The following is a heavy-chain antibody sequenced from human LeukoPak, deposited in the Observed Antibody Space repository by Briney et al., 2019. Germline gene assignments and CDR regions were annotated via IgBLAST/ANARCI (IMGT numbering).Heavy chain of an antibody. D-gene: IGHD6-6*01. Sequence: SETLSPTCTVSGGSISNYYWSWIRQPPGKGLEWIGYIYTSGTTNYNPSLKSRVTISVDTSKNQFSLRLSSVTAADTAVYYCARQYSSSSFFDYWGQGTLVTVSS. V-gene: IGHV4-4*09. CDR3: ARQYSSSSFFDY. CDR2: IYTSGTT. J-gene: IGHJ4*02. CDR1: GGSISNYY.